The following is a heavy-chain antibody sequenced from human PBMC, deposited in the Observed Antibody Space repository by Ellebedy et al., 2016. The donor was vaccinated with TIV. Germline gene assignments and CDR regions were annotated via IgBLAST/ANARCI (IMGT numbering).Heavy chain of an antibody. CDR1: GFTFSSYW. V-gene: IGHV3-7*03. D-gene: IGHD3-10*01. Sequence: GGSLRLXCAASGFTFSSYWMSWVRQAPGKGLEWVANIKQDGSEKYYVDSVKGRFTISRDNAKNSLYLQMNSLRAEDTAVYYCARIPIGSSRGCFDYWGQGTLVTVSS. J-gene: IGHJ4*02. CDR2: IKQDGSEK. CDR3: ARIPIGSSRGCFDY.